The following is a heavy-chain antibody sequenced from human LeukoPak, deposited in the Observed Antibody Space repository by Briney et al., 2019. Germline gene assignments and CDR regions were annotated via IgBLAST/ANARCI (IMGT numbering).Heavy chain of an antibody. J-gene: IGHJ5*02. CDR2: IRSSSET. Sequence: GGSLRLSCAASGFIFSQYGMNWVRQAPGKGLEWVSHIRSSSETFYADSVKGRFTISRDNARNSLYLQMNNLRGEDTAIYYCARDAGNSGYGCDLWGQGTLVTVSS. CDR3: ARDAGNSGYGCDL. V-gene: IGHV3-48*01. CDR1: GFIFSQYG. D-gene: IGHD5-12*01.